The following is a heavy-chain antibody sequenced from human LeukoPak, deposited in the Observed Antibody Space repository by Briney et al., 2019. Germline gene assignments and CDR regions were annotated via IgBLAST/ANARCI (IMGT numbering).Heavy chain of an antibody. CDR2: IYYSGST. J-gene: IGHJ4*02. CDR1: GGSISSGSYY. Sequence: SETLSLTCTVSGGSISSGSYYWAWIRQPPGKGLEWIVSIYYSGSTYYKPSLNSRVTISVDTTKNLFSLKLSSVTAADTAVYYCARHLSSLRGLFDYWGQGTLVTVSS. V-gene: IGHV4-39*01. CDR3: ARHLSSLRGLFDY. D-gene: IGHD4-17*01.